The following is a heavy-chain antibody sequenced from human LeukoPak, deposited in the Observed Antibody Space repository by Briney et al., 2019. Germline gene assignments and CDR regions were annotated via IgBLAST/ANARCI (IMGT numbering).Heavy chain of an antibody. CDR1: GFTFSSYS. CDR3: ATAAAAGTDYYYYMDV. D-gene: IGHD6-13*01. V-gene: IGHV3-23*01. Sequence: GGSLRLSCAASGFTFSSYSMNWVRQAPGKGLEWVSAISGSGGSTYYADSVKGRFTISRDNSKNTLYLQMNSLRAEDTAVYYCATAAAAGTDYYYYMDVWGKGTTVTISS. J-gene: IGHJ6*03. CDR2: ISGSGGST.